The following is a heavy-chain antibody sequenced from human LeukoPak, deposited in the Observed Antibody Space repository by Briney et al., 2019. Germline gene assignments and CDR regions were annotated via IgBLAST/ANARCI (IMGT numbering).Heavy chain of an antibody. CDR3: ARIGGSQLDY. J-gene: IGHJ4*02. V-gene: IGHV3-48*03. CDR1: GXTLSSYE. Sequence: PGGSLRLSCVASGXTLSSYEMNWVRQAPGKGLDWVSYISSSGNTIYYADSVKGRFTISRDNAKNSLYLQMNSLRAEDTAVYYCARIGGSQLDYWGQGTLVTVSS. D-gene: IGHD1-26*01. CDR2: ISSSGNTI.